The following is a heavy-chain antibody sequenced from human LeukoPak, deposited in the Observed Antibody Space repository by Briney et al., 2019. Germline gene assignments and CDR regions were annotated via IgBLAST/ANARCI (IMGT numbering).Heavy chain of an antibody. CDR1: GYTFTSYY. V-gene: IGHV1-46*01. D-gene: IGHD6-19*01. Sequence: EASVKVSCKASGYTFTSYYMHWVRQAPAQGLEWMGIINPSGGSTSYAQKFQGRVTMTRDMSTSTVYMELSSLRSEDTAVYYCARGGLAVAGTRKAFDIWGQGTMVTVSS. CDR3: ARGGLAVAGTRKAFDI. CDR2: INPSGGST. J-gene: IGHJ3*02.